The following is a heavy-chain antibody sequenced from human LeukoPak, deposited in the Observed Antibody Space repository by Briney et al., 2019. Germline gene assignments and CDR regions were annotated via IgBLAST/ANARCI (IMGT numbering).Heavy chain of an antibody. J-gene: IGHJ3*01. V-gene: IGHV3-23*01. Sequence: GGSLKLSCAASGFTFSIYPMTWVRQAPGKGPERVSAILGSGDDTYYAGSVKGRFTVSRDNSKNTLYLHMNSLRAEDTAVYYCAKRLYSTDWSAFDVWGRGTMVTVSS. CDR1: GFTFSIYP. D-gene: IGHD6-19*01. CDR3: AKRLYSTDWSAFDV. CDR2: ILGSGDDT.